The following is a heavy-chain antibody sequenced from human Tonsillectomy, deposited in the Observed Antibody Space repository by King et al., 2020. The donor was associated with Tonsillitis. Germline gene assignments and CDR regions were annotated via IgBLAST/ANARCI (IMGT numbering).Heavy chain of an antibody. CDR2: ISYDGINK. Sequence: VQLVESGGGVVQPGRSLRLSCAASGFTFSTYAIHWVRQAPGKGLEWGAVISYDGINKYYADSVKGRFTISRDNSKNTLYLQMKSLRAEDTAVYYCARVGGDCSSTSCYGNYYYYMDVWGKGTTVTVSS. V-gene: IGHV3-30*01. D-gene: IGHD2-2*01. CDR3: ARVGGDCSSTSCYGNYYYYMDV. CDR1: GFTFSTYA. J-gene: IGHJ6*03.